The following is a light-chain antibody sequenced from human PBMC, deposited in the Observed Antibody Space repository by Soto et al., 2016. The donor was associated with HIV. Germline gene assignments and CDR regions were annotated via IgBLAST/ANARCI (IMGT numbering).Light chain of an antibody. V-gene: IGKV1-6*01. CDR2: KTS. CDR1: QGIKNE. Sequence: AIRMTQSPSSLSASLGDRVTITCRASQGIKNELGWYQQKPGKAPKLLIYKTSNVEVGVPSRFSGSGSGTEFTLAISSLLADDSATYYCQHRDYVFGPGT. CDR3: QHRDYV. J-gene: IGKJ3*01.